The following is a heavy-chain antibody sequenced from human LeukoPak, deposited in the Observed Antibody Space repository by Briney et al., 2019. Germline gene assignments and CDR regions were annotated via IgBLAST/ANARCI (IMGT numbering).Heavy chain of an antibody. D-gene: IGHD3-22*01. J-gene: IGHJ4*02. CDR1: GFTVSSNY. CDR2: IYSGGST. V-gene: IGHV3-66*01. Sequence: GGSLRLSCAASGFTVSSNYMSWVRQAPGKGLEWVSVIYSGGSTYYADSVKGRFTISRDNSKNTLYLQMSSLRAEDTAVYYCARGDSSEVFDYWGQGTLVTVSS. CDR3: ARGDSSEVFDY.